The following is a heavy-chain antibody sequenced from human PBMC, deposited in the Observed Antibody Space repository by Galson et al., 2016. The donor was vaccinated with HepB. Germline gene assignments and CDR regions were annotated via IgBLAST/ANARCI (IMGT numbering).Heavy chain of an antibody. D-gene: IGHD3-10*01. CDR2: IYYSGST. CDR1: GGSFSSSSYY. J-gene: IGHJ6*03. Sequence: SETLSLTCTVSGGSFSSSSYYWGWIRQPPGKGLEWIGSIYYSGSTNYNASLKSRVTISVDTSKNQFSLKLNSVTAADTAVYYCARVPLLWFGESTKGYYYHYMDVWGKGTTVTVSS. CDR3: ARVPLLWFGESTKGYYYHYMDV. V-gene: IGHV4-39*07.